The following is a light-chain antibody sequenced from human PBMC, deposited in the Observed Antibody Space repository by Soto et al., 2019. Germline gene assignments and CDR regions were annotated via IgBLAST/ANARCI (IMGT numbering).Light chain of an antibody. CDR3: SSYVGTKSWV. V-gene: IGLV2-8*01. CDR1: SSDVGGYDF. J-gene: IGLJ3*02. Sequence: QSALTQPPSASGSPGQSVPISCTATSSDVGGYDFVSWYQQHPGKAPKLMIYEVSKRPSGVPDRFAGSKSGNTASLTVSGLQAEDEADYYCSSYVGTKSWVFGGGTKLTVL. CDR2: EVS.